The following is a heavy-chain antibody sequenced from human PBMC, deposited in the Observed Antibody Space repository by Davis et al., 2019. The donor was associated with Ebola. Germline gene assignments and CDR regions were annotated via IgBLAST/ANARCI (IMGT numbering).Heavy chain of an antibody. D-gene: IGHD3-3*01. CDR3: AREGFWSGYHNYYYYYGMDV. V-gene: IGHV3-73*01. CDR2: IRSKANSYAT. Sequence: GESLKISCAASGFTFSGSAMHWVRQASGKGLEWVGRIRSKANSYATAYAASVKGRFTISRDDSKNTAYLQMNSLRAEDTAVYYCAREGFWSGYHNYYYYYGMDVWGQGTTVTVSS. J-gene: IGHJ6*02. CDR1: GFTFSGSA.